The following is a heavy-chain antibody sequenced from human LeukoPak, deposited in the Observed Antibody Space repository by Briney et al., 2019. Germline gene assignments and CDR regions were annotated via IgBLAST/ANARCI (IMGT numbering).Heavy chain of an antibody. J-gene: IGHJ4*02. Sequence: GGSLRLSCAASGFTFSSYWMHWVRQAPGKGLVWVSRINSDGSSTSYADSVKGRFTISRGNAKNTLYLQMNSLRAEDTAVYYCAREGYGYYFDYWGQGTLVTVSS. CDR2: INSDGSST. V-gene: IGHV3-74*01. CDR3: AREGYGYYFDY. D-gene: IGHD5-18*01. CDR1: GFTFSSYW.